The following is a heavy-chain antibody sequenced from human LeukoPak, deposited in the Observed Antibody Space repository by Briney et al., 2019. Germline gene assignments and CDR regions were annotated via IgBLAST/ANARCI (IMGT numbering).Heavy chain of an antibody. CDR3: AREPPYYYGSGSTDY. V-gene: IGHV4-4*02. CDR1: GGSISSSNW. J-gene: IGHJ4*02. CDR2: IYHSGST. D-gene: IGHD3-10*01. Sequence: SETLSLTCAVSGGSISSSNWWSWVRQPPGKGLEWIGEIYHSGSTNYNPSLKSRVTISVDKSKNQFSLKLSSVTAADTAVYYCAREPPYYYGSGSTDYWGQGTLVTVSS.